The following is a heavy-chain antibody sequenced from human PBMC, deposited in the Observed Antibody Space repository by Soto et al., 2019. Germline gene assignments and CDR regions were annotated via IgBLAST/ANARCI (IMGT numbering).Heavy chain of an antibody. J-gene: IGHJ4*02. CDR2: ISASGAST. Sequence: EVQLLESGGGLVQPGGSLRLSCAASGFTFSSYAMTWVRQAPGTGLEWVSAISASGASTYYADSVKGRFTISRDNSKNTLYLQVNSLRAEDTAVYYCAKDPTRPIDYWGQGTLVTVSS. CDR3: AKDPTRPIDY. V-gene: IGHV3-23*01. CDR1: GFTFSSYA.